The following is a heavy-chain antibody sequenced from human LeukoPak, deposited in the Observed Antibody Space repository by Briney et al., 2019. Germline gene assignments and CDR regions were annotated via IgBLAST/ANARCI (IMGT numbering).Heavy chain of an antibody. CDR2: FSGSGGST. V-gene: IGHV3-23*01. Sequence: PGGSLRLSCAASGFAFSSYAMSCVRQAPGQGREWVSAFSGSGGSTYYADSVKGRFTISRDNSKNTLYLQMNSLRAEDTAVYYCASNGAIAARPSWGQGTLVTVSS. J-gene: IGHJ4*02. CDR3: ASNGAIAARPS. D-gene: IGHD6-6*01. CDR1: GFAFSSYA.